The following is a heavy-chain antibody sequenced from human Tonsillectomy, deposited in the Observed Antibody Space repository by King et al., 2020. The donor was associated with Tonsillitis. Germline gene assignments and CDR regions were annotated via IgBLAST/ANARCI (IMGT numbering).Heavy chain of an antibody. CDR3: ARDRPCSSASCYGGSWFDP. D-gene: IGHD2-2*01. CDR2: INPSGGTT. V-gene: IGHV1-46*01. CDR1: GYTFTSYY. J-gene: IGHJ5*02. Sequence: QLVQSGAEVKKPGASVKVSCKASGYTFTSYYMHWVRQAPGQGLEWMGMINPSGGTTSYAQKFQGRVTMTRDTSTNTVYMELSSLRSEDTAVYYCARDRPCSSASCYGGSWFDPWGQGTLVTVRS.